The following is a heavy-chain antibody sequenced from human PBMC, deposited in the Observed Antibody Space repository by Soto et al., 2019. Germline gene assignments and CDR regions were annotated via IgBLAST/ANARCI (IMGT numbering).Heavy chain of an antibody. J-gene: IGHJ4*02. D-gene: IGHD1-26*01. CDR3: ARRGSGSYFDY. V-gene: IGHV3-23*01. CDR2: ISGSGDST. CDR1: GFTFSSYA. Sequence: EVQLLESGGGLVQPGGSLRLSYAASGFTFSSYAMNWVRQAPGKGLEWVSVISGSGDSTYYADSVKGRFTISRDNSKNTLYLQMNSLRADATAVYYCARRGSGSYFDYWGQGTLVTVSS.